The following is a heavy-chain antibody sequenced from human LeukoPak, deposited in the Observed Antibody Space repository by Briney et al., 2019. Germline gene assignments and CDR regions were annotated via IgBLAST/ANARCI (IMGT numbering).Heavy chain of an antibody. CDR1: GGSISNYY. CDR2: ISYSGST. V-gene: IGHV4-59*08. CDR3: ARLPDFRFCSGGSCYFDP. D-gene: IGHD2-15*01. Sequence: SETLSLTCTVSGGSISNYYWSWIRQPPGKGLEWIGYISYSGSTDYNPSLKSRVTISLDTSRDQFSLNLTSVTAADTAVYYCARLPDFRFCSGGSCYFDPWGQGTLVTVSS. J-gene: IGHJ5*02.